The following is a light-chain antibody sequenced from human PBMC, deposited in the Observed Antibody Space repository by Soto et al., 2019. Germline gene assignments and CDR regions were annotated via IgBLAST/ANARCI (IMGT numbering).Light chain of an antibody. CDR2: GAS. CDR3: QQYGRSSWT. CDR1: QSVSSSY. Sequence: EIVLTQSPGTLSLSPGERATLSCRASQSVSSSYLAWYQQKSGQAPRLLIYGASNRATGIPDSFSGSGSGTDFTLTISRLEPEDFAVYYCQQYGRSSWTFGQGTKGEIK. J-gene: IGKJ1*01. V-gene: IGKV3-20*01.